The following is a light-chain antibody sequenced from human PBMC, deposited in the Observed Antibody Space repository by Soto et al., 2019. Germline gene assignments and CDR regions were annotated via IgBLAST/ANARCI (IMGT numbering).Light chain of an antibody. V-gene: IGLV2-11*01. CDR1: SSDVDGYKY. Sequence: QSVLTQPRSVSGSPGQSVTISCTGTSSDVDGYKYVSWYQQYPGTAPKVMIYDVSKRPSGVPDRFSGSKSANTASLTISGLQAEDEADYYCCSYAGSRALFGGGTKLTVL. J-gene: IGLJ2*01. CDR3: CSYAGSRAL. CDR2: DVS.